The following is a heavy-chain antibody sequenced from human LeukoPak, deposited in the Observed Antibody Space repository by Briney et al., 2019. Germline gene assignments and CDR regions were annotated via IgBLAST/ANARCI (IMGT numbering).Heavy chain of an antibody. CDR1: GYTFTDYY. Sequence: ASVKVSCKASGYTFTDYYMHWVQQAPGKGLEWMGRVDPEDGETIYAEKFQGRVTITADTSTDTAYMELSSLRSEDTAVYYCAPSGAYCGGDCYGDYWGQGTLSPSPQ. CDR2: VDPEDGET. D-gene: IGHD2-21*02. CDR3: APSGAYCGGDCYGDY. J-gene: IGHJ4*02. V-gene: IGHV1-69-2*01.